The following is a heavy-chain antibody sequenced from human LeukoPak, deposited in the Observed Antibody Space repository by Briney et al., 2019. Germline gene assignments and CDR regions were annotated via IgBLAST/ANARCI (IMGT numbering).Heavy chain of an antibody. CDR1: GYTFTSYD. J-gene: IGHJ4*02. D-gene: IGHD6-19*01. Sequence: GASVKVSCKASGYTFTSYDINWVRQATGQGLEWMGWMNPNSGNTGYAQKFQGGVTMTRNTSISTAYMELSSLRSEDTAVYYCARGLLAVAGTGVDYWGQGTLVTVSS. V-gene: IGHV1-8*01. CDR3: ARGLLAVAGTGVDY. CDR2: MNPNSGNT.